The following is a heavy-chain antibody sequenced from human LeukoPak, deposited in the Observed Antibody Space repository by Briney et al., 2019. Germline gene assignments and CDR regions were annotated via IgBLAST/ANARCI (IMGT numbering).Heavy chain of an antibody. CDR1: GFTFDDYV. D-gene: IGHD4-17*01. J-gene: IGHJ4*02. CDR2: ISWNSGSV. Sequence: PGGSLRLSCAASGFTFDDYVMYWVRQAPGKGLEWVSGISWNSGSVGYADSAKGRFTISRDNAKNSLYLQMNSLRAEDTALYYCVKGLQARQVTTKPPFDYWGQGTLVTVSS. CDR3: VKGLQARQVTTKPPFDY. V-gene: IGHV3-9*01.